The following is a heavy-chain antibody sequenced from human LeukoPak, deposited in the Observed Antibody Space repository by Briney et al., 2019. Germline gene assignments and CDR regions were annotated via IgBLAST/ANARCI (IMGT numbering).Heavy chain of an antibody. J-gene: IGHJ4*02. Sequence: PGGSLRLSCAASGFRFSSYWMSWVRQAPGKGLEWVANINQDGSEKYYVDSVKGRFTISRDNAKNSLYLQMNGLRAEDTAVYYCARDGHPFDLWGQGTLVTVAS. CDR1: GFRFSSYW. CDR3: ARDGHPFDL. V-gene: IGHV3-7*01. CDR2: INQDGSEK.